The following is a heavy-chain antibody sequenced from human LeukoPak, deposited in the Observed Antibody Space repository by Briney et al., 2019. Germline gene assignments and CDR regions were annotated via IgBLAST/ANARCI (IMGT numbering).Heavy chain of an antibody. CDR2: INLDGSEK. CDR1: GFTFSSYW. J-gene: IGHJ4*02. Sequence: GGSLRLSCAASGFTFSSYWMSWVRQPPGKGLEWVANINLDGSEKYYVDSVKGRFTISRDNAKNSLYLQMNSLRAEDTAVYYCARGMSTGEYWGQGTLVTVSS. D-gene: IGHD3-16*01. V-gene: IGHV3-7*04. CDR3: ARGMSTGEY.